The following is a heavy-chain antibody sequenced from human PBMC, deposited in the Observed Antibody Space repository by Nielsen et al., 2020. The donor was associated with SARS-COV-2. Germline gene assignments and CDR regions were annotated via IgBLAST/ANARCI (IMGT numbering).Heavy chain of an antibody. Sequence: GESLKISCAASGFIFSNYRMHWVRQASGKGLEWVSVIKTSGGSTYYADSVKGRCTISRDNSKNTLYLQMNSLRVEDTAVYYCPRVGAFSSGQTLDYWGQGMLVTVSS. V-gene: IGHV3-23*01. J-gene: IGHJ4*02. CDR2: IKTSGGST. CDR3: PRVGAFSSGQTLDY. CDR1: GFIFSNYR. D-gene: IGHD3-16*01.